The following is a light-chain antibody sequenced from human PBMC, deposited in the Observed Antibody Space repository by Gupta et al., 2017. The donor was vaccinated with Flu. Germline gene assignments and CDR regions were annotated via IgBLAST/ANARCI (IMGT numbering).Light chain of an antibody. CDR1: SSDVGAYNY. CDR2: EVT. Sequence: QSALTQPASASGSPGQSVALSCTGTSSDVGAYNYLSWYQQHPGKAPKHMIYEVTKRPSGVPYRVSGSKSGNTASLTVSGLQAEDEADYYCSSYAGSNNFVFGTGTKVTVL. CDR3: SSYAGSNNFV. J-gene: IGLJ1*01. V-gene: IGLV2-8*01.